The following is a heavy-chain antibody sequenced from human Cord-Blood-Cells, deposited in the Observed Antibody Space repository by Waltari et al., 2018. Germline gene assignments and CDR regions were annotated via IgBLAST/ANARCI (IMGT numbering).Heavy chain of an antibody. D-gene: IGHD6-6*01. CDR2: ISYDGSNK. J-gene: IGHJ4*02. V-gene: IGHV3-30-3*01. CDR3: ARGGARGIDY. Sequence: QVQLVESGGGVVQPGRSLRLSCAASGFPFSSYALHRVRQAPGKGLEWVAVISYDGSNKYYADSVKGRFTISRDNSKNTLYLQMNSLRAEDTAVYYCARGGARGIDYWGQGTLVTVSS. CDR1: GFPFSSYA.